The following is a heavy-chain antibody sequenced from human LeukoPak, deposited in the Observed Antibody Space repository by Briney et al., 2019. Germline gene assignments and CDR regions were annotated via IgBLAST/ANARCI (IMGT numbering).Heavy chain of an antibody. CDR1: GFTVSSNY. V-gene: IGHV3-53*01. CDR2: IYSGGST. Sequence: GGSLRLSCAASGFTVSSNYMSWVRQAPGKGLEWVSVIYSGGSTYYADSVKGRFTISRDNYKNTLYLQMNSLRAENTAVYYCARVVVEMATILAFDIWGQGTMVTVSS. J-gene: IGHJ3*02. CDR3: ARVVVEMATILAFDI. D-gene: IGHD5-24*01.